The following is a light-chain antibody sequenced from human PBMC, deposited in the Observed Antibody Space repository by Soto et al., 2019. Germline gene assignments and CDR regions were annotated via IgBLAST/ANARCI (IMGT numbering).Light chain of an antibody. V-gene: IGLV3-1*01. J-gene: IGLJ2*01. CDR3: QAWDSSTVV. CDR2: QDS. Sequence: SYAVTQPPSVSVSPGQTASITCSGDKLGEKYACWYQQKPGQSPVMVIYQDSKRTSGIPERFSGSNSGNTATLTISGTQAMDEADYYCQAWDSSTVVFGGGTKLTVL. CDR1: KLGEKY.